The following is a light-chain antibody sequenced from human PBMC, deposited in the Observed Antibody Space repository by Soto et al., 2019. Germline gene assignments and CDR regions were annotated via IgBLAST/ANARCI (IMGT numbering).Light chain of an antibody. CDR3: SAWYESLNGPA. J-gene: IGLJ2*01. CDR1: SSNIGNNP. V-gene: IGLV1-44*01. CDR2: SNN. Sequence: QSVLTQPPSASGTPGQRVTISCSGGSSNIGNNPVNWYRQTPGTAPKFLIYSNNQRPSGVPYRCSGSRSGSSASLAISGLQSEDEEDDFCSAWYESLNGPAFGGGTKLTVL.